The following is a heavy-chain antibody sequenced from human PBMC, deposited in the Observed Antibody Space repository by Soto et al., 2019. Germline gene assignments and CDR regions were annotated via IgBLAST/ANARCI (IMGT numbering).Heavy chain of an antibody. CDR1: GYTFTGDY. V-gene: IGHV1-2*04. Sequence: ASVKVSCRASGYTFTGDYMHWVRQAPGQGLEWMGWINPNSGGTNYAQKFQGWVTMTRDTSISTAYMELSRLRSDDTAVYYCARASLPAGTGAFDIWGQGTMVTVSS. CDR3: ARASLPAGTGAFDI. CDR2: INPNSGGT. J-gene: IGHJ3*02. D-gene: IGHD2-2*01.